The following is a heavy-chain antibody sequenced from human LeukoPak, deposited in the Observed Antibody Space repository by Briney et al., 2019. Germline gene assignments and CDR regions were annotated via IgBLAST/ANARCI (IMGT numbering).Heavy chain of an antibody. CDR3: VKANSNSYFDY. J-gene: IGHJ4*02. D-gene: IGHD4-11*01. CDR2: ISYDGSDK. CDR1: GFIFNSYG. V-gene: IGHV3-30*18. Sequence: GRSLRLSCAASGFIFNSYGMHWVRQAPGKGLEWVAVISYDGSDKYYADSVKGRFTISRVNSKNTLYLQMNSLRAEDTAVYYCVKANSNSYFDYWGQGTLVSVSS.